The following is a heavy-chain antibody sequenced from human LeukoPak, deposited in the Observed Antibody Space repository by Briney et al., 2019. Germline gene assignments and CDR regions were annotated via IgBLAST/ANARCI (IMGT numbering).Heavy chain of an antibody. D-gene: IGHD2-2*02. Sequence: PSETLSLTCTVSGGSLSSYYWSWLRQPPGKGLEWIGYIYYSGSTNYNPSLKSRVTISVDTSKNQFSLKLSSVTAADTAVYYCARERVVPAAIRGYYYYYGMDVWGQGTTVTVSS. V-gene: IGHV4-59*01. CDR3: ARERVVPAAIRGYYYYYGMDV. J-gene: IGHJ6*02. CDR2: IYYSGST. CDR1: GGSLSSYY.